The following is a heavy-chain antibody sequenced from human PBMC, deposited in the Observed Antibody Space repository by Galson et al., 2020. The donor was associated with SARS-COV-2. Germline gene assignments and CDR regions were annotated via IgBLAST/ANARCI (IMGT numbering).Heavy chain of an antibody. V-gene: IGHV3-30*02. CDR3: AKNLGRIAPRGMDA. CDR2: IRYDGSNK. Sequence: GGSLRLSCAASGFTFSSYGMHWVRQAPGRGLEWVAFIRYDGSNKYHADSVKGRFTISRDDSRDTLFLQMNNLRAEDTAVYYCAKNLGRIAPRGMDAWGQGTTVNVSS. D-gene: IGHD6-6*01. CDR1: GFTFSSYG. J-gene: IGHJ6*02.